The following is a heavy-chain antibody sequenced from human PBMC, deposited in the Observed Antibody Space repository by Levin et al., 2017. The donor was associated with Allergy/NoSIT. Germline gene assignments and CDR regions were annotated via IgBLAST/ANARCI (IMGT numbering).Heavy chain of an antibody. J-gene: IGHJ4*02. CDR2: IYYSGST. Sequence: GSLRLSCTVSGGSISSYYWSWIRQPPGKGLEWIGYIYYSGSTNYNPSLKSRVTISVDTSKNQFSLKLSSVTAADTAVYYCARHLMAGYGDSAPVFDYWGQGTLVTVSS. CDR1: GGSISSYY. D-gene: IGHD4-17*01. V-gene: IGHV4-59*08. CDR3: ARHLMAGYGDSAPVFDY.